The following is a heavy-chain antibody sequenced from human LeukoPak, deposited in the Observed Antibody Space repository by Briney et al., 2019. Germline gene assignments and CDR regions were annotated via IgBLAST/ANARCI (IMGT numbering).Heavy chain of an antibody. D-gene: IGHD6-13*01. CDR1: GFTFSDYY. Sequence: GGSLRLSCAASGFTFSDYYMSWIRQAPGKGLEWVSYISSSGTTIYYADSVKGRLTISRDNAKNSLYLQMNSLRAEDTAVYYCAKDPFIAAAGTGYYYMDVWGKGTTVTISS. CDR3: AKDPFIAAAGTGYYYMDV. J-gene: IGHJ6*03. V-gene: IGHV3-11*01. CDR2: ISSSGTTI.